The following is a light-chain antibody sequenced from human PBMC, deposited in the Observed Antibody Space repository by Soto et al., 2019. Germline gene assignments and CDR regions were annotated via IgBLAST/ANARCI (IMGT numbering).Light chain of an antibody. CDR1: QRISSTY. CDR2: DAS. Sequence: IVMTQSPATLSVSPGEKATLSCTSSQRISSTYLAWYQHKLGQPPRLLIYDASNRATGIPVRFSGSGSGTDFTLTISSLEPEDFAVYYCQQRSTWPPFSFGPGTKVDI. J-gene: IGKJ3*01. V-gene: IGKV3D-20*02. CDR3: QQRSTWPPFS.